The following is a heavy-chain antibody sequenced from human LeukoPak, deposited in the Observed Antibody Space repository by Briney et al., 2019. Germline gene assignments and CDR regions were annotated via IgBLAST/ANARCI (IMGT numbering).Heavy chain of an antibody. CDR2: IKQDGSRK. J-gene: IGHJ6*03. Sequence: GGSLRLSCAASGFMFFNYWMTWVRQAPGKGLEWVANIKQDGSRKYYVDSVEGRFTISRDNAKNSLYLQMNSLRAEDTAVYYCARGGTNSAGMDVWGKGTTVTVSS. D-gene: IGHD1-14*01. CDR3: ARGGTNSAGMDV. V-gene: IGHV3-7*01. CDR1: GFMFFNYW.